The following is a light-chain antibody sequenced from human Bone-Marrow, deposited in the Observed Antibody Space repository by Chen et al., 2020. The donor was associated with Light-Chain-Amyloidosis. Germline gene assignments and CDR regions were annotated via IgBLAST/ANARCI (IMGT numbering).Light chain of an antibody. CDR3: SSYTITNTLV. V-gene: IGLV2-14*01. Sequence: QAALTQPASVSGSPGQSITISCPGTSSDVGGDNHVSWYQQHPDKAPKLMIYEVTYRPSWVPDRFSGSKSDNTASLTISGLQTEDEADYFCSSYTITNTLVFGSGTRVTVL. CDR2: EVT. CDR1: SSDVGGDNH. J-gene: IGLJ1*01.